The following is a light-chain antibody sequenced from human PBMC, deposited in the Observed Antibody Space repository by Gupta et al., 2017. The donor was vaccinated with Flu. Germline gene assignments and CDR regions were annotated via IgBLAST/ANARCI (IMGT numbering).Light chain of an antibody. Sequence: QSGLTQPASVSGSPGQSITISCTGTSLDIGTYNYVSWYQQHPGKAPKLMIYEVTSRPSVVSNRFAGSKFGNTAFLTISGLQGEDEAHYYCTSFTTSSTWVFGGGTKLTDL. V-gene: IGLV2-14*03. J-gene: IGLJ3*02. CDR1: SLDIGTYNY. CDR2: EVT. CDR3: TSFTTSSTWV.